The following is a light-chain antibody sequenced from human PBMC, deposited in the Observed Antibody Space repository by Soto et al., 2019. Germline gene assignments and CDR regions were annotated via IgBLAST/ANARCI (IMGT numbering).Light chain of an antibody. J-gene: IGLJ1*01. CDR2: GNS. V-gene: IGLV1-40*01. CDR3: QSYDSSLSGYV. CDR1: SSNIGAGYD. Sequence: VLTQPPAVSGAPWQRVTISCTGSSSNIGAGYDVHWYQQLPGTAPKLLIYGNSNRPSGVPDRFSGSKSGTSASLAITGLQAEDEADYYCQSYDSSLSGYVFGTGTKVTVL.